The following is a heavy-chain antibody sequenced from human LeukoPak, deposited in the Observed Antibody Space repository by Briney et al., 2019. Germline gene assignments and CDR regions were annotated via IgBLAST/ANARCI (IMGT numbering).Heavy chain of an antibody. D-gene: IGHD1-20*01. Sequence: SETLSLTCTVSGGSISSSSYYWGCIRQPPGKGLEWIGSIYYSGSTYYNPSLKSRVTISVDTSKNQFSLKLSSVTAADTAVYYCARDRDLTVLDYWGQGTLVTVSS. CDR1: GGSISSSSYY. V-gene: IGHV4-39*07. CDR3: ARDRDLTVLDY. J-gene: IGHJ4*02. CDR2: IYYSGST.